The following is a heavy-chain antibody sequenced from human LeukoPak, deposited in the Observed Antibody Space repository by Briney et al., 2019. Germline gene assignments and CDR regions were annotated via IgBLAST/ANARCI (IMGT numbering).Heavy chain of an antibody. V-gene: IGHV1-18*01. J-gene: IGHJ6*02. CDR2: ISAYNGNT. CDR3: ATLDVYYYYGMDV. Sequence: ASVKVSCKASGYTFTSYGISWVRQAPGQGLEWMGWISAYNGNTNYAQKLQGRVTMTRDTSISTAYMELSRLRSDDTAVYYCATLDVYYYYGMDVWGQGTTVTVSS. D-gene: IGHD3-16*01. CDR1: GYTFTSYG.